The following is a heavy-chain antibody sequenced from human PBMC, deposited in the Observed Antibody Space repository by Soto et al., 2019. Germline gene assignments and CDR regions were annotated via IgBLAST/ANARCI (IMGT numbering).Heavy chain of an antibody. CDR2: IRVHKGNT. Sequence: QVHLVQSGVEVKKPGASVKVSCTASGYNFINYGITWVRQAPGQGLEWMGWIRVHKGNTNYAQKFQGIVTMSTDTSTSTAYMELRSMRPDDTAVYYCVRDLDGSGSYYTDYWGPGTLVIVSS. J-gene: IGHJ4*02. CDR1: GYNFINYG. CDR3: VRDLDGSGSYYTDY. D-gene: IGHD3-10*01. V-gene: IGHV1-18*01.